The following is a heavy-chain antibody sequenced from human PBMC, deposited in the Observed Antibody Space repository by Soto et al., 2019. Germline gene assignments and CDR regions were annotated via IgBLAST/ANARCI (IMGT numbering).Heavy chain of an antibody. J-gene: IGHJ4*02. D-gene: IGHD3-10*01. CDR3: TRDRITVVRGVTIMFYFDD. CDR2: IYSGGSST. V-gene: IGHV3-66*01. CDR1: GFNVISNY. Sequence: GGSLRLSCAASGFNVISNYMSWVPQAPGKVLEWVSVIYSGGSSTYYADSVKGRFTISGDSSKNTLYLQMNSLRAEDTAVYYCTRDRITVVRGVTIMFYFDDWGQGSLVTVSS.